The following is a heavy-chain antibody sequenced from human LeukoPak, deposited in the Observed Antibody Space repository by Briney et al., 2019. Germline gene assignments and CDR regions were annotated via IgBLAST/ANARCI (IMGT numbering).Heavy chain of an antibody. CDR3: ARGLGYCTNGVCQGGYYFDY. D-gene: IGHD2-8*01. Sequence: SETLSLTCAVYGGSFSGYYWSWLRQPPGKGLEWIGEINHSGSTNYNPSLKSRVTISVDTSKDQFSLKLGSVTAADTAVYYCARGLGYCTNGVCQGGYYFDYWGQGTLVTVSS. V-gene: IGHV4-34*01. J-gene: IGHJ4*02. CDR1: GGSFSGYY. CDR2: INHSGST.